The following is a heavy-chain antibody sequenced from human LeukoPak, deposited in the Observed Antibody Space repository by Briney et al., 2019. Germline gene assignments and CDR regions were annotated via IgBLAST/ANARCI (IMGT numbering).Heavy chain of an antibody. Sequence: ASVKVSCKASGYTFTTYDINWVRQATGQGLELLGWMNPNSGNTGYAQKFQGRVTMTRNISITTAYMELSNLRSEDMAVYYCARVAGNCGGDCYRLLYWGQGTLVTVSS. CDR1: GYTFTTYD. V-gene: IGHV1-8*01. CDR2: MNPNSGNT. J-gene: IGHJ4*02. D-gene: IGHD2-21*01. CDR3: ARVAGNCGGDCYRLLY.